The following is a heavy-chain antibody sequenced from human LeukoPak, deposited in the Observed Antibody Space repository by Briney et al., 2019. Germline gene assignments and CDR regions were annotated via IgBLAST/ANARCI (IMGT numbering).Heavy chain of an antibody. Sequence: ASVKVSCKVSGYTLTELSMHWVRQAPGKGLEWMGVFDPEDGETIYAQKFQGRVTMAEDTSTDTAYMELSSLRSEDTAVYYCATVTRPDYDYVWGAFDYWGQGTLVTVSS. J-gene: IGHJ4*02. V-gene: IGHV1-24*01. CDR3: ATVTRPDYDYVWGAFDY. CDR2: FDPEDGET. CDR1: GYTLTELS. D-gene: IGHD3-16*01.